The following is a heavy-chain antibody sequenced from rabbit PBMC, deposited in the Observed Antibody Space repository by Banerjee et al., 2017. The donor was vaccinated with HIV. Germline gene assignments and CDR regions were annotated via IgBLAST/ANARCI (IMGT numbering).Heavy chain of an antibody. CDR2: INTSSGNT. Sequence: QEQLEESGGGLVKPGRSLTLTCTASGFSFSNNYVMCWVRQAPGKGLEWIACINTSSGNTVYASWAKGRFTISKTSSTTVTLQMTSLTAADTATYFCARSGYVGGDYTWDLWGPGTLVTVS. CDR1: GFSFSNNYV. CDR3: ARSGYVGGDYTWDL. V-gene: IGHV1S45*01. J-gene: IGHJ4*01. D-gene: IGHD1-1*01.